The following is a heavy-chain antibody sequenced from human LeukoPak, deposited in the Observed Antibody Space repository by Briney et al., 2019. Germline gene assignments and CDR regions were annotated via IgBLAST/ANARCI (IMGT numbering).Heavy chain of an antibody. J-gene: IGHJ4*02. V-gene: IGHV3-33*01. D-gene: IGHD5-24*01. CDR3: ATEDGFNFDY. CDR1: YG. Sequence: YGLXWVRQAPGXGXEWVAVISYDGSSKYYADSVKGRFTISRDNSKNSLYLQMNSLRVEDTAVYYCATEDGFNFDYWGQGTLVTVSS. CDR2: ISYDGSSK.